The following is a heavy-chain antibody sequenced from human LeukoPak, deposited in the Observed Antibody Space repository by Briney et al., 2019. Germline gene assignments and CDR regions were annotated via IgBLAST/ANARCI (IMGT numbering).Heavy chain of an antibody. V-gene: IGHV1-69*13. CDR1: GGTFSSYA. CDR2: IIPIFGTA. D-gene: IGHD3-3*01. CDR3: AREEPMAIFGTLDWYFDL. Sequence: SVTVSFKASGGTFSSYAISWVRQAPGQGLEWMGGIIPIFGTANYSQKFQGRVTITADESTSTAYMELSSLRSEDTAVYYCAREEPMAIFGTLDWYFDLWGRGTLVTVSS. J-gene: IGHJ2*01.